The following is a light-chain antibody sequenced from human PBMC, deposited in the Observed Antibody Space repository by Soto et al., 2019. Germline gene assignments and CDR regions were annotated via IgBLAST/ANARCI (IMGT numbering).Light chain of an antibody. CDR3: GTWDSGLSAWV. Sequence: QSVLTQPPAVSAAPGQKATISCSGSSSNIGNNYVSWYQQFAGAAPRLLIFENNKRPTGIPDRFSGSKSATSATLGITGLQTGDEADYYCGTWDSGLSAWVFGGGTKLTV. V-gene: IGLV1-51*02. J-gene: IGLJ3*02. CDR2: ENN. CDR1: SSNIGNNY.